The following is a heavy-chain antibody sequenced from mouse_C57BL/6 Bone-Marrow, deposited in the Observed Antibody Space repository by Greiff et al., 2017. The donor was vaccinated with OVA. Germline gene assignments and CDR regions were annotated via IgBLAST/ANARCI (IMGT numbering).Heavy chain of an antibody. Sequence: EVKLMESGPGLAKPSQTLSLTCSVTGYSITSDYWNWIRKFPGNKLEYMGYISYSGSTYYNPSLNSRISITRDTSKNQYYLQLNSVTTEDTATYYCARWDYDGYYAMDYWGQGTSVTVSS. CDR3: ARWDYDGYYAMDY. D-gene: IGHD2-4*01. CDR2: ISYSGST. CDR1: GYSITSDY. J-gene: IGHJ4*01. V-gene: IGHV3-8*01.